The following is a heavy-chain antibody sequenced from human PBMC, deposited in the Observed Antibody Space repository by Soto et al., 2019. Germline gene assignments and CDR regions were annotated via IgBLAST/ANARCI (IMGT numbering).Heavy chain of an antibody. D-gene: IGHD3-10*01. V-gene: IGHV4-61*08. J-gene: IGHJ4*02. CDR1: GGSVSSGDFY. Sequence: XETLSLTCSVFGGSVSSGDFYWGWIRQPPGKGPEWIGYICYSGSINYNPSLKSRITISADTSNNQISLSLSSVTAADTAVYYCASRSVSAPYYFDSWGQGTLVTVS. CDR3: ASRSVSAPYYFDS. CDR2: ICYSGSI.